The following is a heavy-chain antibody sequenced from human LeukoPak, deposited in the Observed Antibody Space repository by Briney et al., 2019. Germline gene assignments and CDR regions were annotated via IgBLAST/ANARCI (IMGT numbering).Heavy chain of an antibody. CDR1: DGSISNSY. CDR3: ANSYDGKIVPFDN. Sequence: YPSETLSLTCTVPDGSISNSYWNWVRQPPGKGLEWIGYIYSSGSTNYNPSFKSRVTLSVDPSKNQFSLKLNSVTASDTAVYYCANSYDGKIVPFDNWGQGTLVTVSS. J-gene: IGHJ4*02. CDR2: IYSSGST. D-gene: IGHD4-23*01. V-gene: IGHV4-4*09.